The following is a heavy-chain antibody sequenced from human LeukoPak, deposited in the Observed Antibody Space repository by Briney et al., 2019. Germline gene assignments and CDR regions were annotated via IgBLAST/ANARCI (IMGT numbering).Heavy chain of an antibody. J-gene: IGHJ4*02. Sequence: ASVEVSCKASGYTFTGYYMHWVRQAPGQGLEWMGWINPYSGGTNSAQKFQGRVTMTRHTSISTAYMQLTRLRSDATAVYYWARPFLGSSGPLEEYFDYWGQGTLVTVSS. V-gene: IGHV1-2*02. CDR2: INPYSGGT. CDR1: GYTFTGYY. D-gene: IGHD5-12*01. CDR3: ARPFLGSSGPLEEYFDY.